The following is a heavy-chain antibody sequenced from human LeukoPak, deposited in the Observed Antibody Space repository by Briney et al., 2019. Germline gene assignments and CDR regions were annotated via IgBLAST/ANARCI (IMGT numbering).Heavy chain of an antibody. V-gene: IGHV4-34*01. CDR1: GGSFSVCY. CDR3: AREHTGYVSG. CDR2: INHSGST. J-gene: IGHJ4*02. D-gene: IGHD5-12*01. Sequence: SETLSLTCAVYGGSFSVCYWSWIRQPPGKGLEWIGEINHSGSTNYNPSLKSRVTISVNTSKNQFSLKLSSVTAADTAVYYCAREHTGYVSGWGQGTLVTVSS.